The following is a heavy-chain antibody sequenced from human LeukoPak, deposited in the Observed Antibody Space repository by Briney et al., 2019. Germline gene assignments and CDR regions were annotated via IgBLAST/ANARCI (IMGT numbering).Heavy chain of an antibody. CDR2: IIPIFGTA. CDR3: ARGRLGFDAFDI. D-gene: IGHD3-16*01. CDR1: GGTFSSYA. Sequence: SVKVSCKASGGTFSSYAISWVRQAPGQGLEWMGGIIPIFGTANYAQKFQGRVTITADESTSTAYMDLSGLRSEDTAVYYCARGRLGFDAFDIWGQGTMVTVSS. V-gene: IGHV1-69*13. J-gene: IGHJ3*02.